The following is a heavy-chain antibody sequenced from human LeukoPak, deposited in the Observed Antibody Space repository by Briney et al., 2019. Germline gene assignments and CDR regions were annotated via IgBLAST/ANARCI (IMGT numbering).Heavy chain of an antibody. D-gene: IGHD3-10*01. J-gene: IGHJ4*02. V-gene: IGHV3-23*01. CDR2: ISGSGGST. Sequence: PSETLSLTCAVYGGSFSGYYWSWIRQAPGKGLEWVSAISGSGGSTYYAHSVKGRFTISRDNSKNTLYLQMNSLRAEDTAVYYCAKSGDGRTDYWGQGTLVTVSS. CDR1: GGSFSGYY. CDR3: AKSGDGRTDY.